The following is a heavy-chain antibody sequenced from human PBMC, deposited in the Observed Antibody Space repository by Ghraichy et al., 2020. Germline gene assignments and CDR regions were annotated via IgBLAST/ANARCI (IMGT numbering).Heavy chain of an antibody. CDR1: GFTFRSYA. Sequence: GGSLRLSCAASGFTFRSYAMNWVRQAPGKGLEWVSSVSGSIGDTTYADSVRGRFTISRDDSKNTLYLQMDRLRVEDTAVYYCAKCTTDSHRSGWCHWFDPWCQGTLVTVSS. J-gene: IGHJ5*02. CDR2: VSGSIGDT. CDR3: AKCTTDSHRSGWCHWFDP. V-gene: IGHV3-23*01. D-gene: IGHD6-19*01.